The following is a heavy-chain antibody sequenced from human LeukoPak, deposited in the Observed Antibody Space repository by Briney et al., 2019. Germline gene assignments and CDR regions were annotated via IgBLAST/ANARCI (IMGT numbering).Heavy chain of an antibody. CDR3: ARGPPESTTSDY. CDR2: LRPASGSS. Sequence: GASVKVSCKASGYIFTSYDISWVRQAAGQGLEWIGWLRPASGSSGYAQKFQGRVTMTRSTSTRTAYMEPRSLTSEDTAVYYCARGPPESTTSDYWGQGTLVTVSS. D-gene: IGHD2-2*01. V-gene: IGHV1-8*01. CDR1: GYIFTSYD. J-gene: IGHJ4*02.